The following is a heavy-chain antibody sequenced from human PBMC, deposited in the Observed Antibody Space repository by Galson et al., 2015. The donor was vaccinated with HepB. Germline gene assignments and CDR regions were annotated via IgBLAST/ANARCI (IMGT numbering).Heavy chain of an antibody. V-gene: IGHV3-11*06. CDR1: GFTFSDYY. Sequence: SLRLSCAASGFTFSDYYMSWIRQAPGKGLEWVSYISSSSSYTNYADSVKGRFTISRDNAKNSLYLQMNSLRAEDTAVYYCARERGYSGSYLSYWGQGTLVTVSS. D-gene: IGHD1-26*01. CDR3: ARERGYSGSYLSY. J-gene: IGHJ4*02. CDR2: ISSSSSYT.